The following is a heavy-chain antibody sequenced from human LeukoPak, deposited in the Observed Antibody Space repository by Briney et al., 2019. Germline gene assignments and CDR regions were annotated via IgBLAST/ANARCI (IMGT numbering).Heavy chain of an antibody. CDR2: INSDGSST. D-gene: IGHD5-12*01. Sequence: PGGTLRLSCAASGVTFSSYGMHGVRYARGQGRVWVSRINSDGSSTSYADSVKGRFTISRDNAKNTLYLQMNSLRAEDTAVYYCARDGYGGYDYWGQGTLVTVSS. V-gene: IGHV3-74*01. J-gene: IGHJ4*02. CDR3: ARDGYGGYDY. CDR1: GVTFSSYG.